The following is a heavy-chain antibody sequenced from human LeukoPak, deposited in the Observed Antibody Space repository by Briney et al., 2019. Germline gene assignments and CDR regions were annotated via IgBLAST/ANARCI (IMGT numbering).Heavy chain of an antibody. CDR2: IYTSGST. J-gene: IGHJ5*02. V-gene: IGHV4-61*02. CDR3: ARDDAVGGWFDP. CDR1: GGSISSGDYY. Sequence: SQTLSLTCTVSGGSISSGDYYWSWIRQPPGKGLEWIGRIYTSGSTNYNPSLKSRVTISVDTSKNQFSLKLSSVTAADTAVYYCARDDAVGGWFDPWGQGTLVTVSS. D-gene: IGHD3-16*01.